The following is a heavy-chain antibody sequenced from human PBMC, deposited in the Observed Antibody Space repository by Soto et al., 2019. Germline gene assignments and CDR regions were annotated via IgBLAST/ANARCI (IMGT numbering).Heavy chain of an antibody. Sequence: QVQLQQWGAGLLKPSETLSLTCEVYGGSFSGYYWSWIRQPPGKVLEWNGEINHSGSTNYNPSLKSRVTRSVDTSKNQFSLKLISVTAADTAVYYCAREGADITGTTLYDYWGQGTLVTVSS. V-gene: IGHV4-34*01. CDR1: GGSFSGYY. J-gene: IGHJ4*02. D-gene: IGHD1-7*01. CDR3: AREGADITGTTLYDY. CDR2: INHSGST.